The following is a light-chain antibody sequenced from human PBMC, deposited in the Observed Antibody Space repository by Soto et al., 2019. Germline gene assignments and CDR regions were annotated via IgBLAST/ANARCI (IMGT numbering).Light chain of an antibody. V-gene: IGKV1-5*01. Sequence: DIQMTQSPSTLSGSLGDRVTITCLASQTISSWLAWYQQKPGKAPTLLIYDASTLERGVPSRFSGTGSGTEFTLSIDSLQPDDFATYYCQQYHTSSITFGQGTRLEI. CDR3: QQYHTSSIT. CDR1: QTISSW. CDR2: DAS. J-gene: IGKJ5*01.